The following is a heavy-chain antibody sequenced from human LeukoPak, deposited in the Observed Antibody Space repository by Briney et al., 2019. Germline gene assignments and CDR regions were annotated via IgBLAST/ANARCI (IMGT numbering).Heavy chain of an antibody. Sequence: ETLSLTCTVSGGSISSYYWSWVRQAPGKGLEWVSAISGSGGSTYYADSVKGRFTISRDNSKNTLYLQMNSLRAEDTAVYYCAKEGYYDSSGYYWYDYWGQGTLVTVSS. J-gene: IGHJ4*02. D-gene: IGHD3-22*01. CDR3: AKEGYYDSSGYYWYDY. V-gene: IGHV3-23*01. CDR1: GGSISSYY. CDR2: ISGSGGST.